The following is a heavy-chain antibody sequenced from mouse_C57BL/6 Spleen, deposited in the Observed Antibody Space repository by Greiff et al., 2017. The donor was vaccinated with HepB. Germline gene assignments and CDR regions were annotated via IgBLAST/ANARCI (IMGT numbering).Heavy chain of an antibody. J-gene: IGHJ3*01. CDR3: ASLDYSNPWFAY. CDR1: GYTFTSYW. V-gene: IGHV1-55*01. Sequence: QVQLQQPGAELVKPGASVKMSCKASGYTFTSYWITWVKQRPGQGLEWIGDIYPGSGSTNYNEKFKSKATLTVDTSSSTAYMQLSSLTSEDSAVYYCASLDYSNPWFAYWGQGTLVTVSA. D-gene: IGHD2-5*01. CDR2: IYPGSGST.